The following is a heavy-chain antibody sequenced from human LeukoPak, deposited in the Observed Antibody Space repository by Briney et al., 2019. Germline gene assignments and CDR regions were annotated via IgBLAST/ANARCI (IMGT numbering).Heavy chain of an antibody. D-gene: IGHD4-17*01. V-gene: IGHV4-39*01. CDR2: IYYSGST. J-gene: IGHJ5*02. CDR1: GGSISSSSYY. Sequence: SETLSLTCTVSGGSISSSSYYWGWIRQPPGTGLEWIGSIYYSGSTYYNPSLKSRVTISVDTSKNQFSLKLSSVTAADTAVYYCARRRAGDYANWFDPWGQGTLVTVSS. CDR3: ARRRAGDYANWFDP.